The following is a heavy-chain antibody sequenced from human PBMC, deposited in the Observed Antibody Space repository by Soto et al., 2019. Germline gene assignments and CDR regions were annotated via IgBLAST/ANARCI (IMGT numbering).Heavy chain of an antibody. D-gene: IGHD2-2*01. CDR2: IYYSGST. V-gene: IGHV4-59*01. CDR3: ARAREEDIVVVPAAGGMDV. Sequence: QVQLQESGPGLVKPSETLSLTCTVSGGSISSYYWSWIRQPPGKGLEWIGYIYYSGSTNSNPSLKSRVTISVDTSKNQFSLKLSSVTAADTAVYYCARAREEDIVVVPAAGGMDVWGQGTTVTVSS. J-gene: IGHJ6*02. CDR1: GGSISSYY.